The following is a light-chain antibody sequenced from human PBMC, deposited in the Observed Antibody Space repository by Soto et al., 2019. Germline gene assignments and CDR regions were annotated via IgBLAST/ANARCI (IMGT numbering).Light chain of an antibody. CDR1: QSVSTS. Sequence: EIVLTQSPATLSLSPGEGATLSCRASQSVSTSLAWYQQKPGQAPRLLIYDASNRATGIPARFSGSGSGTDFTLTISSLEPEDFAVDYCQQRSNWPRTFGQGTKLEIK. CDR3: QQRSNWPRT. CDR2: DAS. J-gene: IGKJ2*01. V-gene: IGKV3-11*01.